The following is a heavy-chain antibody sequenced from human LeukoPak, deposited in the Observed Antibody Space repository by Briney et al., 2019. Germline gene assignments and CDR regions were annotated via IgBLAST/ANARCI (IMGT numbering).Heavy chain of an antibody. Sequence: GGSLRLSCAASGFIFSNYGMHWVRQAPGKGLEWVAVMSYDGSNNYYADSVKGRFTISRDDSKNTAYLQMNSLKTEDTAVYYCTRPDCSGGSCYDYWGQGTLVTVSS. CDR1: GFIFSNYG. CDR3: TRPDCSGGSCYDY. J-gene: IGHJ4*02. CDR2: MSYDGSNN. V-gene: IGHV3-30*03. D-gene: IGHD2-15*01.